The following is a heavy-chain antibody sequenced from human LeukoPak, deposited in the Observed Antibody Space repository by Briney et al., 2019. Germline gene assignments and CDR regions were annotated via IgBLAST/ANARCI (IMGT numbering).Heavy chain of an antibody. J-gene: IGHJ4*02. Sequence: GGSLRLSCVDSGFSFSSNNMNWVRQAPGKGLEWVSGISWNSGSIGYADSVKGRFTISRDNAKNSLYLQMNSLRAEDTALYYCAKDAKSTTYYFDYWGQGTLVTVSS. D-gene: IGHD1-1*01. V-gene: IGHV3-9*01. CDR1: GFSFSSNN. CDR2: ISWNSGSI. CDR3: AKDAKSTTYYFDY.